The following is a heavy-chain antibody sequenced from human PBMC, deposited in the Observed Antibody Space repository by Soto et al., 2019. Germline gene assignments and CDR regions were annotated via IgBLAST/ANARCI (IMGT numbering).Heavy chain of an antibody. CDR2: INPNSGGT. Sequence: GASVKVSCKASGYTFTGYYMHWVRQAPGQGLEWMGWINPNSGGTNYAQKFQGRVTMTRDTSISTAYMELSRLRSDDTAVYYCARERDSSSWYLQPYYYGMDVWGQGTTVTVSS. J-gene: IGHJ6*02. D-gene: IGHD6-13*01. V-gene: IGHV1-2*02. CDR1: GYTFTGYY. CDR3: ARERDSSSWYLQPYYYGMDV.